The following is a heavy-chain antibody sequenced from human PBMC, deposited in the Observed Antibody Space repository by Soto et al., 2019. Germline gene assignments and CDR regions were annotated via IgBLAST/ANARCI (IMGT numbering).Heavy chain of an antibody. D-gene: IGHD3-3*01. CDR1: GFTFGDYA. CDR3: TREPRITIFGVVTLPYYFDY. Sequence: GGSLRLSCTASGFTFGDYAMSWFRQAPGKGLEWVGFIRSKAYGGTTEYAASVKGRFTISRDDSKSIAYLQMNSLKTEDTAVYYCTREPRITIFGVVTLPYYFDYWGQGTLVTVSS. J-gene: IGHJ4*02. CDR2: IRSKAYGGTT. V-gene: IGHV3-49*03.